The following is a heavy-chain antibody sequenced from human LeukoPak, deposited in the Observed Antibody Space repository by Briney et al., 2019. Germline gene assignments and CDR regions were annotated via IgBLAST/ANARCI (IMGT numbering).Heavy chain of an antibody. CDR1: GFTFSIYA. J-gene: IGHJ3*02. V-gene: IGHV3-23*01. D-gene: IGHD6-19*01. CDR2: VSGSGASP. CDR3: AKHSSGKAFDI. Sequence: PGGSLRLSCAASGFTFSIYAMSWVRQAPGKGLEWVSAVSGSGASPYYADSVKGRFTISRDNSKNTLYLQMSSLRAEDTAVYYCAKHSSGKAFDIWGQGTMVTVSS.